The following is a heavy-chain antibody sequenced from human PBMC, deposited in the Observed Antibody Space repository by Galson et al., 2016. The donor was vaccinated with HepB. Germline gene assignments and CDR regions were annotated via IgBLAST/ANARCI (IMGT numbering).Heavy chain of an antibody. D-gene: IGHD3-3*01. V-gene: IGHV3-7*04. CDR3: ARWSHDFWSAYYNPQHTYYFDS. J-gene: IGHJ4*02. Sequence: SLRLSCAASGFSFSSYWMSWVRQAPGKGLEWVANIKQDGSEKYFLASVKGRFTVSRDNAQTSLYLQMNSLRAEDTAVYYCARWSHDFWSAYYNPQHTYYFDSWGQGTLVTVSS. CDR2: IKQDGSEK. CDR1: GFSFSSYW.